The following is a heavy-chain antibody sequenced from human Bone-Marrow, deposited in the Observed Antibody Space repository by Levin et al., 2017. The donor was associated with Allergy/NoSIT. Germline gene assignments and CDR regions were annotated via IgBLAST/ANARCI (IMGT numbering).Heavy chain of an antibody. V-gene: IGHV3-23*01. CDR3: AKDEYCSSTSCYLLTVFDEKPGKFDP. CDR1: GFTFSSYA. D-gene: IGHD2-2*01. CDR2: ISGSGGST. J-gene: IGHJ5*02. Sequence: SGGSLRLSCAASGFTFSSYAMSWVRQAPGKGLEWVSAISGSGGSTYYADSVKGRFTISRDNSKNTLYLQMNSLRAEDTAVYYCAKDEYCSSTSCYLLTVFDEKPGKFDPWGQGTLVTVSS.